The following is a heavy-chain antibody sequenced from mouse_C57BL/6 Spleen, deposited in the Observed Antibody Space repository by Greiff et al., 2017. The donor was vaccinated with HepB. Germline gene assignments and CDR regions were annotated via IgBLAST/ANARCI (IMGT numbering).Heavy chain of an antibody. CDR1: GYTFTSYW. V-gene: IGHV1-53*01. D-gene: IGHD1-1*01. Sequence: QVHVKQPGTELVKPGASVKLSCKASGYTFTSYWMHWVKQRPGQGLEWIGNINPSNGGTNYNEKFKSKATLTVDKSSSTAYMQLSSLTSEDSAVYYCAREDYYGAMDYWGQGTSVTVSS. J-gene: IGHJ4*01. CDR2: INPSNGGT. CDR3: AREDYYGAMDY.